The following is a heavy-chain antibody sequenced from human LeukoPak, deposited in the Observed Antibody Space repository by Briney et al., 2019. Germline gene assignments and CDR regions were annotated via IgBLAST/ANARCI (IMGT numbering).Heavy chain of an antibody. J-gene: IGHJ4*02. CDR3: AKEWELLGHFDY. CDR2: ISYDGSNK. CDR1: GFTFSSYG. Sequence: PGGSLRLPCAASGFTFSSYGMHWVRQAPGKGLEWVAVISYDGSNKYYADSVKGRFTISRDNSKNTLYLQMNSLRAEDTAVYYCAKEWELLGHFDYWGQGTLVTVSS. D-gene: IGHD1-26*01. V-gene: IGHV3-30*18.